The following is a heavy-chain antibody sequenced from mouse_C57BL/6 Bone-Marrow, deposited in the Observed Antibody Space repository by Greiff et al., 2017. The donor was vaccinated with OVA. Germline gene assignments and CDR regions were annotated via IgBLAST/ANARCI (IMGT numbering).Heavy chain of an antibody. V-gene: IGHV1-50*01. CDR2: IDPSDSYT. CDR1: GYTFTSYW. D-gene: IGHD1-1*01. CDR3: AREGSPYGSSSAWFAY. J-gene: IGHJ3*01. Sequence: QVQLQQPGAELVKPGASVKLSCKASGYTFTSYWMQWVKQRPGQGLEWIGEIDPSDSYTNYNKKFKGKATLTVDPSSSTAYMQLSSLTSEDSAVYYCAREGSPYGSSSAWFAYWGQGTLVTVSA.